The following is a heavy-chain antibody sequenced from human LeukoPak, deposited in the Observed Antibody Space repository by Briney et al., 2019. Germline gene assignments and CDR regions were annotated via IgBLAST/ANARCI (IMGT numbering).Heavy chain of an antibody. CDR1: GYTFTSYD. Sequence: GASVKVSCKAPGYTFTSYDINWVRPATGQGLEWMGWMNPNSGNTGYAQKFQGRVTMTRNTSISTAYMELSSLRSENTAVYYCARGYGDYRVTDYWGQGTLVTVSS. CDR2: MNPNSGNT. J-gene: IGHJ4*02. V-gene: IGHV1-8*01. D-gene: IGHD4-17*01. CDR3: ARGYGDYRVTDY.